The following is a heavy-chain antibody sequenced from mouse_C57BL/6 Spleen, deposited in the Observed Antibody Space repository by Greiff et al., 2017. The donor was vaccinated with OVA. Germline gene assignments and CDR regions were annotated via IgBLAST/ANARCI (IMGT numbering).Heavy chain of an antibody. Sequence: QVQLQQSGPELVKPGASVKISCKASGYAFSSSWMNWVKQRPGKGLEWIGRIYPGDGDTNYNGKFKGKATLTADKSSSTAYMQLSSLTSEDSAVYFCARCGIYYDYDEFAYWGQGTLVTVSA. CDR1: GYAFSSSW. J-gene: IGHJ3*01. CDR2: IYPGDGDT. V-gene: IGHV1-82*01. D-gene: IGHD2-4*01. CDR3: ARCGIYYDYDEFAY.